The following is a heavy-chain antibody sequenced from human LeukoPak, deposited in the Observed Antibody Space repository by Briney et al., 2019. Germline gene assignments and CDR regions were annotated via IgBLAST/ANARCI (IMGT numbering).Heavy chain of an antibody. V-gene: IGHV3-7*01. D-gene: IGHD1-1*01. CDR3: ARDGTNDY. Sequence: GGSLRLSCAASGFTFSSYWMNWARQAPGKGLEWVASINHNGNVNYYVDSVKGRFTISRDNAKNSLYLQMNSLRAEDTAVYYCARDGTNDYWGQGTLVTVSS. CDR2: INHNGNVN. J-gene: IGHJ4*02. CDR1: GFTFSSYW.